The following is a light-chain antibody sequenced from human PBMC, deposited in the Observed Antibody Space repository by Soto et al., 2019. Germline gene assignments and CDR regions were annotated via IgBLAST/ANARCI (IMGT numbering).Light chain of an antibody. V-gene: IGKV3D-20*01. CDR3: QQYGSSPLT. CDR2: DAS. Sequence: EIVLTQSPATLSLSPGERATLSCGASQSVSRSSLAWYQQKPGLAPRLLIYDASTRATGIPDRFSGSGSGTDFTLTISRLEPEDFAVYYCQQYGSSPLTFGQGTRLEI. CDR1: QSVSRSS. J-gene: IGKJ5*01.